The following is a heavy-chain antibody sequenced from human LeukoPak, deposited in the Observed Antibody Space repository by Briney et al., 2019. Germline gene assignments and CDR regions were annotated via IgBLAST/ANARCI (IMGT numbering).Heavy chain of an antibody. CDR3: AKDRIYGDSGKGFDY. Sequence: GGSLRLSCAASGFTFSSYWMSWVRQAPGKGLEWVVVISHDGSNNNYADSVKGRFTISRDNSKNTLYLQMNSLRAEDTAVYYCAKDRIYGDSGKGFDYWGQGTLVTVSS. CDR2: ISHDGSNN. D-gene: IGHD4-17*01. V-gene: IGHV3-30*18. CDR1: GFTFSSYW. J-gene: IGHJ4*02.